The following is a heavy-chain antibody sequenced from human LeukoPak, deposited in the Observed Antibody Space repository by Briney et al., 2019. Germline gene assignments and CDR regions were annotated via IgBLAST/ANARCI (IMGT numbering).Heavy chain of an antibody. V-gene: IGHV4-4*07. Sequence: SETLSLTCTVSGGSISSYYWSWIRQPAGKGLEWIGRIYTSGSTNYNPSLKSRVTISVDTSKNQFSLKLSSVTAADTAVYYCARDRWLGIAKGAFDIWGQGTMVTVSS. D-gene: IGHD6-19*01. CDR1: GGSISSYY. CDR3: ARDRWLGIAKGAFDI. J-gene: IGHJ3*02. CDR2: IYTSGST.